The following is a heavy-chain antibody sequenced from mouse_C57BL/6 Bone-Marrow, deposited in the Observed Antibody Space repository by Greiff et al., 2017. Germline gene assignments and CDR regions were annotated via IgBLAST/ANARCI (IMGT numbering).Heavy chain of an antibody. CDR3: ARAGYDWYYFDY. D-gene: IGHD2-2*01. J-gene: IGHJ2*01. V-gene: IGHV1-50*01. CDR1: GYTFTSYW. Sequence: QVQLQQPGAELVKPGASVKLSCKASGYTFTSYWMQWVKQRPGQGLEWIGEIDPSDSYTNYNQKFKGKATLNVDTSSSTAYMQLISLTSEDSAVYYCARAGYDWYYFDYWGRGTTLTVSS. CDR2: IDPSDSYT.